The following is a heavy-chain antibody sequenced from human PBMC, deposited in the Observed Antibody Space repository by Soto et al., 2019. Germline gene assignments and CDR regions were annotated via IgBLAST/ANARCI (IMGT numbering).Heavy chain of an antibody. D-gene: IGHD3-10*01. Sequence: SETLSLTCTVSGGSISREYWSWIRQPPGKGLEWIGYIYYSGSTNYNPSLKSRVTISVDTSKNQFSLKLSSVTAADTAVYYCARCITMVRGVRYFDYWGQGTLVTVSS. CDR2: IYYSGST. CDR1: GGSISREY. CDR3: ARCITMVRGVRYFDY. J-gene: IGHJ4*02. V-gene: IGHV4-59*01.